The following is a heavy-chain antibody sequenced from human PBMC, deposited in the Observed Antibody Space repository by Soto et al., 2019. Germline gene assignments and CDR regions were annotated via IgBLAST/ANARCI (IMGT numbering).Heavy chain of an antibody. J-gene: IGHJ4*02. D-gene: IGHD2-15*01. CDR3: ARPVVAGTPDY. CDR2: ISADGSSQ. CDR1: GFTFSRSP. Sequence: QVQLVESGGGEVQPGTSLRLSCAASGFTFSRSPMHWVRQAPGKGLDWVGLISADGSSQHYADSVRGRFIFSRDNFRNTMSLQMDRLKPEDTAVYYCARPVVAGTPDYWGQGALVSVSS. V-gene: IGHV3-30-3*01.